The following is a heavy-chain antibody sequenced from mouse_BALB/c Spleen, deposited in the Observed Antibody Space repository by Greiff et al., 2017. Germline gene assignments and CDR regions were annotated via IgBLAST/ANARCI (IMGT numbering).Heavy chain of an antibody. J-gene: IGHJ3*01. CDR3: ARDSNWDVSAY. CDR1: GFTFSSYG. CDR2: INSNGGST. Sequence: EVHLVESGGGLVQPGGSLKLSCAASGFTFSSYGMSWVRQTPDKRLELVATINSNGGSTYYPDSVKGRFTISRDNAKNTLYLQMSSLKSEDTAMYYCARDSNWDVSAYWGQGTLVTVSA. D-gene: IGHD4-1*01. V-gene: IGHV5-6-3*01.